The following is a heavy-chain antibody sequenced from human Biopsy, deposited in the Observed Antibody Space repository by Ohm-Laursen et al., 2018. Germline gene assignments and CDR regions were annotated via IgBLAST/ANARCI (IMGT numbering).Heavy chain of an antibody. J-gene: IGHJ6*02. CDR3: ARDRIELEATPTNADYYYFGMDV. CDR2: IAPRGSDA. CDR1: GYTFTTYY. Sequence: SVKVSCKVSGYTFTTYYIHWVRQAPGKGLEWMGIIAPRGSDATYAQKFQGRLIMTTDTSTATVYMQLGNLTSEDTAVYFCARDRIELEATPTNADYYYFGMDVWGQGTTVTVS. D-gene: IGHD1-26*01. V-gene: IGHV1-46*01.